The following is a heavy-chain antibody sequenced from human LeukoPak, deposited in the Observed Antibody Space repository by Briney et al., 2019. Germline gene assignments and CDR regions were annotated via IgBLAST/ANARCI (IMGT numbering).Heavy chain of an antibody. D-gene: IGHD3-16*01. Sequence: ASVKVSCKASGYKFIDDYMHWVRQAPGQGLEFMGWINPDSGFTNYAQKFKGRVTMTRDTSISTAYLEVRSPTSDDTAVYYCAPTAEAYTSWWKVWGQGTLVTVSS. CDR2: INPDSGFT. V-gene: IGHV1-2*02. J-gene: IGHJ4*02. CDR1: GYKFIDDY. CDR3: APTAEAYTSWWKV.